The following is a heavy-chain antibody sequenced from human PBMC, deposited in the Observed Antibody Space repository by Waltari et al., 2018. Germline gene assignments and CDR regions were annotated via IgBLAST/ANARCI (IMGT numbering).Heavy chain of an antibody. CDR1: GFTFSSYA. Sequence: QVQLVESGGGVVQPGRSLRLSCAASGFTFSSYAMHWVRQAPGKGLEWVAVISYDGSNKYYADSVKGRFTISRDNSKNTLYLQMNSLRAEDTAVYYCAGEGRLDYWGQGTLVTVSS. V-gene: IGHV3-30-3*01. CDR2: ISYDGSNK. J-gene: IGHJ4*02. CDR3: AGEGRLDY.